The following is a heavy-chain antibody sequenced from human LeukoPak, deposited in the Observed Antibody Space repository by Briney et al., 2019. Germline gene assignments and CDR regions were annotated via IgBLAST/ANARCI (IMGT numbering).Heavy chain of an antibody. CDR2: INAGNGNT. Sequence: ASVKVSCKASGYTFTSYAMHWVRQAPGQRLEWMGWINAGNGNTKYSQEFQGRVTITRDTSASTAYMELSSLRSEDTAVYYCARESPSGNAYYYDSGSYYRFDAFDIWGQGTMATVSS. CDR1: GYTFTSYA. CDR3: ARESPSGNAYYYDSGSYYRFDAFDI. J-gene: IGHJ3*02. D-gene: IGHD3-10*01. V-gene: IGHV1-3*01.